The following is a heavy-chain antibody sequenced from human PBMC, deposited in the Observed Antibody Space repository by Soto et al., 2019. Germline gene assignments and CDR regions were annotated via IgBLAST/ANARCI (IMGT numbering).Heavy chain of an antibody. CDR3: AKCGTSSCYASADF. J-gene: IGHJ4*02. Sequence: GGSLRLSCAASGFTFSSYTMTWVRRAPGKGLEWVSSICGSDGNTYYADSVKGRFTISRDNSRNTLYLQMNSLRAEDTAIYYCAKCGTSSCYASADFWGQGTLVTVSS. CDR1: GFTFSSYT. D-gene: IGHD2-2*01. CDR2: ICGSDGNT. V-gene: IGHV3-23*01.